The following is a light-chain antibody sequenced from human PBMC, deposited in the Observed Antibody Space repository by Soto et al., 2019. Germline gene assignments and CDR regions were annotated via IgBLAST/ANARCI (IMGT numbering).Light chain of an antibody. CDR1: QTIRNY. CDR3: QQYGLQGT. J-gene: IGKJ1*01. CDR2: DAS. Sequence: DIQMTQSPSTLSAFVGDRVTITCRASQTIRNYLAWYQQKPGKAPDLLIYDASSLENEVPSRFSGSGFGTEFTLTISSRQPDDSATYYCQQYGLQGTFGQGTKVHIK. V-gene: IGKV1-5*01.